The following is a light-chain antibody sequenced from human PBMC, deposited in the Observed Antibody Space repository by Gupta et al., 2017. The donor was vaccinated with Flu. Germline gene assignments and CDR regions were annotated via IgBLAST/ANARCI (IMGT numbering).Light chain of an antibody. V-gene: IGKV1-39*01. J-gene: IGKJ1*01. CDR1: QSISNY. CDR3: QQTDRTPWT. Sequence: DIQMTQSPSSLSASVGDRVTITCRASQSISNYLNWYQKKPGTAPNLLIYAASSLQSGVPSRFSGSGSGTDFTLTISRLQPADFATYYCQQTDRTPWTFGQGTKVEIK. CDR2: AAS.